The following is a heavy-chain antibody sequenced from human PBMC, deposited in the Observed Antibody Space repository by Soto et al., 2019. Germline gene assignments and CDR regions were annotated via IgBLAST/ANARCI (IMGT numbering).Heavy chain of an antibody. V-gene: IGHV3-30-3*01. Sequence: QVQLVESGGGVVQPGRSLRLSCAASGFTFSSYAMHWVRQAPGKGLEWVAVISYDGSNKYYADSVKGRFTISRDNSKNTLYLQMNSLRAEDTAVYYCAIDLSDDFWSGYSYFDYWGQGTLVTVSS. J-gene: IGHJ4*02. CDR3: AIDLSDDFWSGYSYFDY. CDR1: GFTFSSYA. D-gene: IGHD3-3*01. CDR2: ISYDGSNK.